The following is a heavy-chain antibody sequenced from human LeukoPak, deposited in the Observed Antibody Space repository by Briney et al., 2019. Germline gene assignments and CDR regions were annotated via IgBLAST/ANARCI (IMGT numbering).Heavy chain of an antibody. CDR1: GFIFSSYS. V-gene: IGHV3-48*04. CDR3: ARDNAYMFDY. Sequence: PGGSLRLSCVGSGFIFSSYSMNWVRQAPGKGLEWVSHIGRGITYADSVKGRFTISRDNAKNTLYLEMNRLRAEDTAVYYCARDNAYMFDYWGQGTQVTVSS. CDR2: IGRGIT. J-gene: IGHJ4*02. D-gene: IGHD2-2*01.